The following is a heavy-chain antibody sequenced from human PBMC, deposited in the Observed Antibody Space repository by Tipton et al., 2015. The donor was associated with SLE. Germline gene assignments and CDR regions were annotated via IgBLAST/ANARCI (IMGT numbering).Heavy chain of an antibody. J-gene: IGHJ4*02. V-gene: IGHV4-39*07. CDR1: GGAIASGPFY. Sequence: TLSLTCTVSGGAIASGPFYWDWIRQTPGKGLESIGAISYRGSTYYNPSLGSRVTISVDTSKNQFSLSLTSVTAADTAVYYCARQDNWSHYYFDYWGPGALVIVSA. CDR2: ISYRGST. D-gene: IGHD1-20*01. CDR3: ARQDNWSHYYFDY.